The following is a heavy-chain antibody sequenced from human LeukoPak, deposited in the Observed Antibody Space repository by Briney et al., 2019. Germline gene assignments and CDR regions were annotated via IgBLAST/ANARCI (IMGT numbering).Heavy chain of an antibody. Sequence: GGSLRLSCAASGFTFSSYAMSWVRQATGKGLEYVSAIMDSGGATYYADSVKGRFTISRDNSKNRVYLQMNSLRADDTAVYYCARLTSPLLRFLDWLTGYFDPWGQGTLVTVSS. CDR2: IMDSGGAT. CDR1: GFTFSSYA. V-gene: IGHV3-23*01. D-gene: IGHD3-3*01. CDR3: ARLTSPLLRFLDWLTGYFDP. J-gene: IGHJ5*02.